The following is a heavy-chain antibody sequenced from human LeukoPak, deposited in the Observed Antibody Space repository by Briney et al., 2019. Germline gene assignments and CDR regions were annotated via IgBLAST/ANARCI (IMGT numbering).Heavy chain of an antibody. J-gene: IGHJ4*02. D-gene: IGHD2-2*01. Sequence: PGGSLRLSCAASGFTFEASAMSWVRQAPGKGLGGVAVITGGGESTYYADCVKARFTISRDNSKKTLFLQVNRLRAEDTAVYFCAKNIRDQLLCGFNYWGQGIVVTVSS. V-gene: IGHV3-23*01. CDR2: ITGGGEST. CDR1: GFTFEASA. CDR3: AKNIRDQLLCGFNY.